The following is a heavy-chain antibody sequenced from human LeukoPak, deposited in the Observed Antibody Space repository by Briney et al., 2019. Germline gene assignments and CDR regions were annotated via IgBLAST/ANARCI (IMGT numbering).Heavy chain of an antibody. Sequence: SETLSLTCTVSGGSVSGDSYFWGWIRQPPGKGLEGIGSIYYTGNTYYNPSLESRATIYVDTSKNQFSLNLRFVTAADRAVYYCARQAARGDGFHLFNYWGQGTLVTVSS. V-gene: IGHV4-39*01. CDR2: IYYTGNT. D-gene: IGHD5-24*01. CDR3: ARQAARGDGFHLFNY. J-gene: IGHJ4*02. CDR1: GGSVSGDSYF.